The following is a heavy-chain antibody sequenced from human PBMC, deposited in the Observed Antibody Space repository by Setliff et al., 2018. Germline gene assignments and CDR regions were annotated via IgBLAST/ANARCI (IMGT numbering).Heavy chain of an antibody. CDR1: GGSISSYY. CDR3: AREQGLDPPSYYYMDV. V-gene: IGHV4-4*07. D-gene: IGHD6-19*01. Sequence: SETLSLTCTVSGGSISSYYWSWIRQPAGKGLEWIGRIYDSGRTDYNPSLTSRVTMSLDTSKNQCSLKMNSVTAADMAVYYCAREQGLDPPSYYYMDVWAKGTTVTVSS. CDR2: IYDSGRT. J-gene: IGHJ6*03.